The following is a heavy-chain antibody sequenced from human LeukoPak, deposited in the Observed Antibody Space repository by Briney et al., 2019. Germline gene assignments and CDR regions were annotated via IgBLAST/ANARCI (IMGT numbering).Heavy chain of an antibody. Sequence: PGGSLRLSCAASGFTFSSYAMKWVRQAPGKGLEWVSAILGSGGTTYYADSVKGRFAISRDNSKNTLYLQMSSLRAEDTAVYYCAKVFGVTPDAPSAFDIWGQGTMVTVSS. CDR3: AKVFGVTPDAPSAFDI. V-gene: IGHV3-23*01. CDR1: GFTFSSYA. D-gene: IGHD2-15*01. J-gene: IGHJ3*02. CDR2: ILGSGGTT.